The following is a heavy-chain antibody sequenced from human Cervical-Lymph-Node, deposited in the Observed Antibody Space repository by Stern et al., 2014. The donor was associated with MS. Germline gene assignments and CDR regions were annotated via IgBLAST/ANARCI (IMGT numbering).Heavy chain of an antibody. Sequence: QVQLVQSGAKVKKPGSSVKVSCKASGGTFNTYAISWVRQAPGQGLEWMGGIIPSFGGAGYPQNFQGRVTITADESTSTAYMELNSLRSEDTAVYYCARSMIASTNSHYYYGMDVWGLGTTVTVSS. CDR3: ARSMIASTNSHYYYGMDV. D-gene: IGHD2-21*01. V-gene: IGHV1-69*01. J-gene: IGHJ6*02. CDR1: GGTFNTYA. CDR2: IIPSFGGA.